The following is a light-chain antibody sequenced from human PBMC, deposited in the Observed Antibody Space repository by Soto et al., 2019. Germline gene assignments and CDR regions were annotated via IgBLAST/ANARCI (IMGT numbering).Light chain of an antibody. CDR3: QQYNNWLFT. Sequence: EIVMTQSPATLSVSPGERATLSCRASQSVSNNLAWYQQKPGQAPRLLIYGASTRATGIPARFSGSGSGTEFTLTISSLQSEDFAVYYCQQYNNWLFTFGGGTKVDIK. CDR1: QSVSNN. CDR2: GAS. J-gene: IGKJ4*01. V-gene: IGKV3-15*01.